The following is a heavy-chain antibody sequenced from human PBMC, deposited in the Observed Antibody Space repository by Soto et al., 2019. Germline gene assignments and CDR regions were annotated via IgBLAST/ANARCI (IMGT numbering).Heavy chain of an antibody. CDR1: GYSVSTNTAA. D-gene: IGHD6-19*01. Sequence: QTLSLPCAISGYSVSTNTAAWNLIRSSPSRGLEWLGRTYYRSNWRHDYAVSVKSRITVNPDTSKNHFSLQLNSVTPDDTAVYYCARGVAGSGFDLWGQGTLVTVSS. CDR3: ARGVAGSGFDL. J-gene: IGHJ4*02. CDR2: TYYRSNWRH. V-gene: IGHV6-1*01.